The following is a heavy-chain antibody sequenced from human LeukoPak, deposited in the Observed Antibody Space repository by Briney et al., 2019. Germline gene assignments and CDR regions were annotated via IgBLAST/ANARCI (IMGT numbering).Heavy chain of an antibody. CDR3: ASTDPYYYDSSDDY. CDR1: GFTFSRYW. CDR2: IKTDGTYT. J-gene: IGHJ4*02. Sequence: GGSLRLSCAASGFTFSRYWMHWVRQAPGEGLVWVARIKTDGTYTSNADSVKGRFTISRDNAKNSLYLQMNSLRAEDTAVYYCASTDPYYYDSSDDYWGQGTLVTVSS. D-gene: IGHD3-22*01. V-gene: IGHV3-74*01.